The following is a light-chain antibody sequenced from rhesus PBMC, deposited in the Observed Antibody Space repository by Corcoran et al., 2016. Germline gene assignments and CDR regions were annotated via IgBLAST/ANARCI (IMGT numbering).Light chain of an antibody. J-gene: IGKJ1*01. Sequence: QVILTQSPATLSLSPGERATLSCRASQSVDNYLAWYQQKPGQAPRLLIYGASSRATGIPDRVSGSGSGTDFTLPISSLEPEDVGVYHCYQHSTGYRTFGQGTKVDIK. CDR3: YQHSTGYRT. V-gene: IGKV3-10*01. CDR2: GAS. CDR1: QSVDNY.